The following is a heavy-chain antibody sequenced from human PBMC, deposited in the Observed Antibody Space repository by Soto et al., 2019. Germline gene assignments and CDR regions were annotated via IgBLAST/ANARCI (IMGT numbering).Heavy chain of an antibody. V-gene: IGHV1-69*13. D-gene: IGHD3-22*01. Sequence: SVKVSCKASGDTFSSYAISWVRQAPGQGLEWMGEIIPIFGTTNYAQKFQGRVTITADESTSTAYVELSSLRSEDTAVYYCASRPLYYDSSGYYSGKGYPFDYWGQGTLVTVSS. CDR3: ASRPLYYDSSGYYSGKGYPFDY. CDR1: GDTFSSYA. CDR2: IIPIFGTT. J-gene: IGHJ4*02.